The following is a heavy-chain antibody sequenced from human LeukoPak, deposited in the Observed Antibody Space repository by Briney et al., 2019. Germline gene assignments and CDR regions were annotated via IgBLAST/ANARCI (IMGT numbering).Heavy chain of an antibody. J-gene: IGHJ4*02. Sequence: GGSLRLSCAASGFTFSSYAMSWVRQAPGKGLEWVSAISGSGGSTYYADSVKGRFTISRDNAKNSLYLQMNSLRAEDTAVYYCASWSRARSTTVTDSAGNDYWGQGTLVPVSS. D-gene: IGHD4-17*01. V-gene: IGHV3-23*01. CDR1: GFTFSSYA. CDR3: ASWSRARSTTVTDSAGNDY. CDR2: ISGSGGST.